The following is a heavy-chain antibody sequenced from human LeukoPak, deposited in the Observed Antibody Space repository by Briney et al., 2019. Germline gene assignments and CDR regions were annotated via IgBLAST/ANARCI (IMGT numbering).Heavy chain of an antibody. CDR3: ARARQMAAAGTFPFQH. V-gene: IGHV1-8*01. D-gene: IGHD6-13*01. Sequence: ASVTVSFKASGYTFTSYDINWVRQATGQGLEWMVWMNPNSGNTGYAQKFQGRVTMTRNTSQGTAYMDLSSLRSEDTAVYYCARARQMAAAGTFPFQHWGQGTLVTVSS. J-gene: IGHJ1*01. CDR2: MNPNSGNT. CDR1: GYTFTSYD.